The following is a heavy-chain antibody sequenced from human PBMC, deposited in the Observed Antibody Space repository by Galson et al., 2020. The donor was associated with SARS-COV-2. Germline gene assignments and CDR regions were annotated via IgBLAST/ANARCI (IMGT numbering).Heavy chain of an antibody. CDR1: GFTFSSYS. V-gene: IGHV3-21*01. Sequence: KIGESLKISCAASGFTFSSYSMNWVRQAPGKGLEWVSSISSTSSYIYYADSVKGRFTISRDNAKNSLYLQMNSLRAEDTAVYYCARDRGITETTSGDYWGQGTLVTVSS. J-gene: IGHJ4*02. CDR2: ISSTSSYI. D-gene: IGHD1-20*01. CDR3: ARDRGITETTSGDY.